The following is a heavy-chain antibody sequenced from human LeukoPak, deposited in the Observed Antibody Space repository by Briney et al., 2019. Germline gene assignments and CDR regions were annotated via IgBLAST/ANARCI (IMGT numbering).Heavy chain of an antibody. CDR2: IYRSGST. J-gene: IGHJ4*02. D-gene: IGHD1-26*01. Sequence: PSETLSLTCTVSGYSISTGYYWGWIRQPPGKGLEWIGSIYRSGSTSYNPSLKSRLTISVDTSKNQFSLNLNSVTAADMAVYYCARKSGSSTGRGVDSWGQGTLVTVSS. CDR1: GYSISTGYY. CDR3: ARKSGSSTGRGVDS. V-gene: IGHV4-38-2*02.